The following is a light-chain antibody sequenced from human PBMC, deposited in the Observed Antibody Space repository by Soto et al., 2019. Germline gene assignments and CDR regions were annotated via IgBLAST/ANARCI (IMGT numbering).Light chain of an antibody. V-gene: IGLV2-14*01. CDR1: SSDVGGYNY. J-gene: IGLJ2*01. CDR3: SSYTGSSTYVV. Sequence: QSALTQPASVSGSPGQSITISCTGTSSDVGGYNYVSWHQQHPGKAPKLMIYDVNNRPSGVSNRFSGSKSGNTASLTISGLQAEDEADYYCSSYTGSSTYVVFGGGTKLTVL. CDR2: DVN.